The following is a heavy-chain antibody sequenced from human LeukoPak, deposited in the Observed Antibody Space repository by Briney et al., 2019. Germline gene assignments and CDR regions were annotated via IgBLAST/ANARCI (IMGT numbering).Heavy chain of an antibody. V-gene: IGHV3-23*01. J-gene: IGHJ4*02. CDR2: IIGSGDTT. D-gene: IGHD3-16*01. CDR3: AKVTGGDMITYGGLDY. Sequence: AGGSLRLSCAASGFTFSSYAMSWVRQAPGKGLEWVSAIIGSGDTTYYADSVKGRLTISRDNSKNTLYLQINSLRAEDTAVYYCAKVTGGDMITYGGLDYWGQGTLVTVSS. CDR1: GFTFSSYA.